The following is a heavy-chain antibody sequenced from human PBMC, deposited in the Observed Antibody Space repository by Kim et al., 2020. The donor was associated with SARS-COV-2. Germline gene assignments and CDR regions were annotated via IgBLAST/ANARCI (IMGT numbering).Heavy chain of an antibody. Sequence: SETLSLTCTVSGGSISSSSYYWGWIRQPPGKGLEWIGSIYYSGSIYYNPSLKSRVTISVDTSKNQFSLKLSSVTAADTAVYYCARRFVASYSSSRDYGMDVWGQGTTVTVSS. CDR3: ARRFVASYSSSRDYGMDV. V-gene: IGHV4-39*01. CDR2: IYYSGSI. CDR1: GGSISSSSYY. D-gene: IGHD6-6*01. J-gene: IGHJ6*02.